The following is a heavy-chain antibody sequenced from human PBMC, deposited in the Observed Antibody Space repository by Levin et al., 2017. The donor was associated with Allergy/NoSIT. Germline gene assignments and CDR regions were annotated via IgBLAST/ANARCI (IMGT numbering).Heavy chain of an antibody. J-gene: IGHJ4*02. Sequence: PSETLSLTCTVSGGSVSSGSYYWSWIRQPPGKGLEWIGYIYYSGSTNYNPSLKSRVTISVDTSKNQFSLKLSSVTAADTAVYYCARGDLYLLPSGPFDYWGQGTLVTVSS. CDR2: IYYSGST. CDR1: GGSVSSGSYY. CDR3: ARGDLYLLPSGPFDY. D-gene: IGHD2-15*01. V-gene: IGHV4-61*01.